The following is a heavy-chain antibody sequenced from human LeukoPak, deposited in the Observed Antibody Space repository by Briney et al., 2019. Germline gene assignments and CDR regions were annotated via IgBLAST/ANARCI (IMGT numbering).Heavy chain of an antibody. D-gene: IGHD3-22*01. J-gene: IGHJ4*02. CDR2: ISGSGGST. CDR1: GFTFSGYA. Sequence: GGSLRLSCAASGFTFSGYAMSWVRQAPGKGLEWASSISGSGGSTHYADSVKGRFTISRDNSKNTLYLQMNSLRAADTAVYFCAKDVRYDSSGIFDYWGQGTLVTVSS. V-gene: IGHV3-23*01. CDR3: AKDVRYDSSGIFDY.